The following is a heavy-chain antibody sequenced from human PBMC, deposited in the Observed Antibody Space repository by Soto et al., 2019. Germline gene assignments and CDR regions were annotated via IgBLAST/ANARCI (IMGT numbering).Heavy chain of an antibody. V-gene: IGHV1-69*08. D-gene: IGHD4-17*01. J-gene: IGHJ5*02. CDR1: GGTFSSYT. Sequence: QVQLVQSGAEVKKPGSSVKVSCKASGGTFSSYTISWVRQAPGQGLEWMGRIIPILGIANYAQKFQGRVTITADKSTSTAYMELSSLRSEDTAVYYCARDKGDAYGDYEWFDPWGQGTLVTVSS. CDR2: IIPILGIA. CDR3: ARDKGDAYGDYEWFDP.